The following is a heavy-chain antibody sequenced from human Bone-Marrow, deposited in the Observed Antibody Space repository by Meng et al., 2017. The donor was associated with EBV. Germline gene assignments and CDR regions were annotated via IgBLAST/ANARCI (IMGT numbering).Heavy chain of an antibody. J-gene: IGHJ4*02. CDR2: IYDGGTT. CDR1: GASGSGGTFH. CDR3: AKSSSSTPGVVDS. Sequence: QGHLQGSGPGRVKPSETLSRACTGAGASGSGGTFHWSWIRQPPGKELEWIGYIYDGGTTIYNPSLKSRVTIFLDTSRNQFSLGLRSVTTADTAVYYCAKSSSSTPGVVDSWGQGTLVTVSS. V-gene: IGHV4-61*01. D-gene: IGHD6-6*01.